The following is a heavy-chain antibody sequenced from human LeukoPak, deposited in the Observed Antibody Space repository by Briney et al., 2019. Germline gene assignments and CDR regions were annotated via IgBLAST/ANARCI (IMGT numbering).Heavy chain of an antibody. Sequence: GGSLRLSCAASGFTFSNYNMNWVRQAPGKGLEWISYISTSSSTIYYADSVKGRFTISRDNANNSLYLQMNSLRAEDTAVYYCVRDSLVGYGHRYFDCWGQGTLVTVSS. J-gene: IGHJ4*02. D-gene: IGHD5-18*01. CDR2: ISTSSSTI. V-gene: IGHV3-48*01. CDR3: VRDSLVGYGHRYFDC. CDR1: GFTFSNYN.